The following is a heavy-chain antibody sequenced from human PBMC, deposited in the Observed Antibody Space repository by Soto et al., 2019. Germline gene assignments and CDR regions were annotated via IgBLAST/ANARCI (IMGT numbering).Heavy chain of an antibody. D-gene: IGHD3-3*01. CDR2: IHAGNGNT. CDR1: GYTFTNYA. CDR3: ARSPRSGGNYYYAMDV. V-gene: IGHV1-3*01. Sequence: QVQLVQSGAEVKKPGASVKVSCKASGYTFTNYAMHWVRLAPGQRLEWMGWIHAGNGNTIYSQKFQGRVTITRDTSANTAYMELSSLGSEDTTVYYCARSPRSGGNYYYAMDVCGQGTTVTVSS. J-gene: IGHJ6*02.